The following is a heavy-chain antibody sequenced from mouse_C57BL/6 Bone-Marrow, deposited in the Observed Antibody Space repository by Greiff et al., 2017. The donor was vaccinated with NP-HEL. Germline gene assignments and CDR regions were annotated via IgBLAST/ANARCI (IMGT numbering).Heavy chain of an antibody. CDR1: GISITTGNYR. Sequence: EVMLVESGPGLVKPSQTVFLTCTVTGISITTGNYRWSWIRQFPGNKLEWIGYIYYSGTITYNPSLTSRTTITRDTPKNQFVLEMNSLTAEDTATYYGARGYMSNYGWFAYWGQGTLVTVSA. CDR3: ARGYMSNYGWFAY. CDR2: IYYSGTI. D-gene: IGHD2-5*01. J-gene: IGHJ3*01. V-gene: IGHV3-5*01.